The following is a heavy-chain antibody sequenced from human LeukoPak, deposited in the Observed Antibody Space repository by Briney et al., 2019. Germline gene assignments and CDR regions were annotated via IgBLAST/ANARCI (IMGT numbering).Heavy chain of an antibody. CDR3: TRRGVNNTLLDF. CDR1: GYPFTASG. Sequence: ASVKVSCKPSGYPFTASGLTWIRQAPGQGLEWMGWVNPYNGDTAYAQSLQGRVTMTTDTSTNTAYMELRSLRSDDTAVYYCTRRGVNNTLLDFWGQGTVVTVSS. D-gene: IGHD3-10*01. J-gene: IGHJ4*02. V-gene: IGHV1-18*01. CDR2: VNPYNGDT.